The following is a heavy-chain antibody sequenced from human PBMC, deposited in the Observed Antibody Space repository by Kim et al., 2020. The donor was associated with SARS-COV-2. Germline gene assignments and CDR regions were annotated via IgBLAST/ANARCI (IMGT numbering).Heavy chain of an antibody. CDR3: TRHEEGISNDFDY. Sequence: GGSLRLSCAASGFTFSGSAMHWVRQASGKGLEWVGRIRSKANSYATAYAASVKGRFTISRDDSKNTAYLQMNSLKTEDTAVYYCTRHEEGISNDFDYWGQGTLVTVSS. J-gene: IGHJ4*02. CDR2: IRSKANSYAT. V-gene: IGHV3-73*01. D-gene: IGHD1-20*01. CDR1: GFTFSGSA.